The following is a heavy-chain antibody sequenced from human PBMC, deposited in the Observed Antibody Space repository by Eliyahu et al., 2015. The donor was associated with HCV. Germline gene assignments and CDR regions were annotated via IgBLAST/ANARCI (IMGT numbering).Heavy chain of an antibody. D-gene: IGHD3-16*01. V-gene: IGHV4-39*01. Sequence: QLQLQESGPGLVKASETLSLTCTVSGGSISSSTYYWGWIRQPPGKGAGGDWGFHFIVGAAPNSSLKSRVTISVDTSKNQFSLKLSSVTAADTAVYYCARFLGLWDEALSVTYYFDYWGQGTLVTVSS. CDR2: HFIVGA. CDR3: ARFLGLWDEALSVTYYFDY. J-gene: IGHJ4*02. CDR1: GGSISSSTYY.